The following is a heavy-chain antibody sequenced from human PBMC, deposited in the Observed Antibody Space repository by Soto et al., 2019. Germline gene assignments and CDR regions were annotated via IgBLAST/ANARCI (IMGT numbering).Heavy chain of an antibody. CDR2: ISSSSSTI. Sequence: GGSVRLSCAASGFTFSSYSMNWVRQAPGKGLEWVSYISSSSSTIYYADSVKGRFTISRDNAKNSLYLQMNSLRDEDTAVYYCARDLRWEPPYYYGMDVWGQGTTVTVSS. CDR1: GFTFSSYS. V-gene: IGHV3-48*02. CDR3: ARDLRWEPPYYYGMDV. J-gene: IGHJ6*02. D-gene: IGHD1-26*01.